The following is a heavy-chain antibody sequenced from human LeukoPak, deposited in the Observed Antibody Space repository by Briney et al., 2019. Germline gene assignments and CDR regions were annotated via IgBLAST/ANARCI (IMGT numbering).Heavy chain of an antibody. Sequence: SETLSLTCTVSGYSINSDYYWSWIRQPPGKGLEWIGYIYYSGSTYYNPSLKSRVTISVDTSKNQFSLKLSSVTAADTAVYYCARDASYYGSGIDYWGQGTLVTVSS. CDR1: GYSINSDYY. CDR2: IYYSGST. CDR3: ARDASYYGSGIDY. D-gene: IGHD3-10*01. J-gene: IGHJ4*02. V-gene: IGHV4-30-4*08.